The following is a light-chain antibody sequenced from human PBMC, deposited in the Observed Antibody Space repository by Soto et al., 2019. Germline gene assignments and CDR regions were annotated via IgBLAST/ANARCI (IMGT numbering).Light chain of an antibody. J-gene: IGKJ1*01. Sequence: DIVLTQSPGSLSLSPGERATLSCRASQSVSSSYLAWYQQKPGQAPRLLIHDASSRATGISDRFTGSGSGTDFTLTITTLEPEDFAVYYCQQYGSSPRTFGLGTKVDIK. CDR3: QQYGSSPRT. CDR2: DAS. CDR1: QSVSSSY. V-gene: IGKV3-20*01.